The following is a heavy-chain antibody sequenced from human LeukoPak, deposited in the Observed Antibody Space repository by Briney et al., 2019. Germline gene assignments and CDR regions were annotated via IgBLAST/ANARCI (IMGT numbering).Heavy chain of an antibody. CDR3: ARDSDLMVRGVIITGQPANNDAFDI. CDR2: ISSSSSYI. CDR1: GFTFSSYS. V-gene: IGHV3-21*04. D-gene: IGHD3-10*01. J-gene: IGHJ3*02. Sequence: PGGSLRLSCAASGFTFSSYSMNWVRQAPGKGLEWVSSISSSSSYIYYADSVKGRFTISRDNAKNSLYLQMNSLRAEDTAVYYCARDSDLMVRGVIITGQPANNDAFDIWGQGTMVTVSS.